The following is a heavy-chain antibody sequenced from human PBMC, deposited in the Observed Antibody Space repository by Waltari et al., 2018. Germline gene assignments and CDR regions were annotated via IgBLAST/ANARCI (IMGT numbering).Heavy chain of an antibody. CDR1: GYTFTDYY. D-gene: IGHD1-7*01. CDR2: VDPADAET. CDR3: ARFITGTTSRNWFDP. Sequence: EAQLVQSGAEVKKPGATVKISCKVSGYTFTDYYMHWVQPAPGKGLEWMGLVDPADAETIYAQKFQGRVTISADTSTNTAYLELSSLRSEDTAVYYCARFITGTTSRNWFDPWGQGTLVTVSS. V-gene: IGHV1-69-2*01. J-gene: IGHJ5*02.